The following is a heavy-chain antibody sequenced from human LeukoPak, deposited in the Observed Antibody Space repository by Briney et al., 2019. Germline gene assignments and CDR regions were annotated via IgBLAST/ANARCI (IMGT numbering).Heavy chain of an antibody. V-gene: IGHV3-11*01. D-gene: IGHD6-6*01. Sequence: GGSLRLSCAASGFTFSDYYMSWIRQAPGKGLEWLSYIGSSGSDTTIYYADSVKGRFTISRDNAKNSLYLQMNSLRVEDTAVYYCARRSIGDAWGQGTLVTVSS. CDR3: ARRSIGDA. J-gene: IGHJ5*02. CDR1: GFTFSDYY. CDR2: IGSSGSDTTI.